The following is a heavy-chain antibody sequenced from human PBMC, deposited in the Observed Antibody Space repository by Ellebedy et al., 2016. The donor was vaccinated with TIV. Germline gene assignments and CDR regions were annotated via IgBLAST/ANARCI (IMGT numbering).Heavy chain of an antibody. D-gene: IGHD1-26*01. CDR2: LSGSGGTT. J-gene: IGHJ5*02. V-gene: IGHV3-23*01. CDR3: ARGRASGTYPNWFDP. CDR1: GFSFSNYA. Sequence: GESLKISCAGSGFSFSNYAMHWVRQAPGEGLEWVSGLSGSGGTTHYADSVKGRFTISRDNSKNILYLQMTGLRAADTATYFCARGRASGTYPNWFDPWGRGTLVSVSS.